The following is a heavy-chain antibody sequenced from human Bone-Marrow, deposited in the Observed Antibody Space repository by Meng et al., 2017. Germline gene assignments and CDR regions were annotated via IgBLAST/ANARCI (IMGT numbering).Heavy chain of an antibody. Sequence: QVVLVSVGAEVKKPGASVKVSCKPSGYNFPDYYIHWVRRAPGQGLEWMGRINPKSGDTHYAQKFQARVTMTGDTSISTAYMELSGLRSDDTAMYYCARDEDISAAGKLFGDYWGQGTLVTVSS. CDR2: INPKSGDT. V-gene: IGHV1-2*06. CDR1: GYNFPDYY. CDR3: ARDEDISAAGKLFGDY. D-gene: IGHD6-25*01. J-gene: IGHJ4*02.